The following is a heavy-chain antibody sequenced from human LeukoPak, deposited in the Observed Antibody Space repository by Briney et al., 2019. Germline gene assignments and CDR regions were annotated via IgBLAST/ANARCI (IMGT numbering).Heavy chain of an antibody. V-gene: IGHV3-74*01. D-gene: IGHD1-26*01. CDR3: ARDRRALAFDI. CDR1: GFTFSSYW. CDR2: IKSDGSST. Sequence: GRSLRLSCAASGFTFSSYWMHWVRQAPGKGLVWVSHIKSDGSSTTYADSVKGRFTIARDNAKNTLYLQMNSLRAEDTAVYYCARDRRALAFDIWGQGTMVTVSS. J-gene: IGHJ3*02.